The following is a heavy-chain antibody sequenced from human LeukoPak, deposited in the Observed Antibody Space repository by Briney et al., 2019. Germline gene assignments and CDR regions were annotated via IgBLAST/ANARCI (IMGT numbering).Heavy chain of an antibody. CDR2: ISGYNRHT. J-gene: IGHJ4*02. V-gene: IGHV1-18*01. Sequence: ASVKVSCKASGYTFTNYGISWVRQAPGQGLEWMGWISGYNRHTNYAQKLQGRVTMTTDTSTSTAYMELRSLRSDDTAVYYCARRRYSGDFDYWGQGTLVTVSS. CDR3: ARRRYSGDFDY. CDR1: GYTFTNYG. D-gene: IGHD5-18*01.